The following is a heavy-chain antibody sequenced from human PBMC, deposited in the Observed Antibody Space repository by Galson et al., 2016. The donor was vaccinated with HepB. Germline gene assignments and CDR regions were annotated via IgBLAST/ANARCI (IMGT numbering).Heavy chain of an antibody. Sequence: SLRLSCAAPGFTLSKYHMHWVRQAPGKGLEWVALSFHDEDYTYYPDSVKGRFTISRDNTKGTVYLHMNSRRDEDTAVYYCTREANDAFDIWGQGTMVTVSS. CDR2: SFHDEDYT. J-gene: IGHJ3*02. CDR3: TREANDAFDI. V-gene: IGHV3-30-3*01. CDR1: GFTLSKYH.